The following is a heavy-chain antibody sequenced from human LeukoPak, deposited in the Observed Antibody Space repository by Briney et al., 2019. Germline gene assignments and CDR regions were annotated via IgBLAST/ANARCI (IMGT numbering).Heavy chain of an antibody. CDR1: GYTLTELS. CDR3: ATPSNYGDYVSVPGYYYYYGMDV. Sequence: ASVKVSCKVSGYTLTELSMHWVRQAPGKGLEWMGGFDPEGGETIYAQKFQGRVTMTEDTSTDTAYMELSSLRSEDTAVYYCATPSNYGDYVSVPGYYYYYGMDVWGQGTTVTVSS. V-gene: IGHV1-24*01. D-gene: IGHD4-17*01. CDR2: FDPEGGET. J-gene: IGHJ6*02.